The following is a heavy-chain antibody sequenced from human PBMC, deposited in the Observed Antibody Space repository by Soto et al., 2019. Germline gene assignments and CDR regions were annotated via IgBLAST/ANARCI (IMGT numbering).Heavy chain of an antibody. CDR1: GDSITSYN. J-gene: IGHJ5*02. D-gene: IGHD6-6*01. Sequence: PSETLSLTCTVSGDSITSYNWNWLRQPPGKALEWIGYVYSSGSTNYNPSLKSRVTISRDNAKNSLYLQMNSLRAEDTAVYYCARLITASNWFDPWGQGTLVTVSS. CDR2: VYSSGST. CDR3: ARLITASNWFDP. V-gene: IGHV4-4*08.